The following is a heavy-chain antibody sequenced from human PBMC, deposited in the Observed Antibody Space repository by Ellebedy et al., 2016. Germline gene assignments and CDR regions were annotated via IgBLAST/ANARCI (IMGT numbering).Heavy chain of an antibody. J-gene: IGHJ3*02. CDR1: GYTFTSYA. D-gene: IGHD2-15*01. V-gene: IGHV1-3*01. CDR2: INAGNGNT. CDR3: ARGRGCSGGSCYDDAFDI. Sequence: ASVKVSCKASGYTFTSYAMHWVRQAPGQRLEWMGWINAGNGNTKYSQKFQGRVTITRDTSASTAYMELSSLRSEDTAVYYCARGRGCSGGSCYDDAFDIWGQGTMVTVSS.